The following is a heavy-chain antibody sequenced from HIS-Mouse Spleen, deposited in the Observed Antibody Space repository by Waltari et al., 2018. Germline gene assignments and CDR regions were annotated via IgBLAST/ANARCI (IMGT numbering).Heavy chain of an antibody. V-gene: IGHV3-33*06. CDR2: IWYDGSNK. J-gene: IGHJ4*02. Sequence: QVQLVESGGGVVQLGRSLSLSCAASGFTFSGSGMPGVREAPGKGLEWVAVIWYDGSNKYYADSVKGRFIISRDNSKNTLYLQMNSLRAEDTAVYYCAKGGLMVYAIGDYWGQGTLVTVSS. CDR1: GFTFSGSG. D-gene: IGHD2-8*01. CDR3: AKGGLMVYAIGDY.